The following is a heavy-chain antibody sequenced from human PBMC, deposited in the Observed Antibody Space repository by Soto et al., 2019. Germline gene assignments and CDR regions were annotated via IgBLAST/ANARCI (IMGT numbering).Heavy chain of an antibody. D-gene: IGHD1-26*01. Sequence: EVQLLESGGGLVQPGGALRLSCAASGFTFTNYAMSWVRQAPGKGLEWVSAISGSGVSTYYADSVRGRFTVSRDKSKNTLYRQMYSLRAEDKAIDYCAEDHAWELRGISWGQGTLVTVSA. V-gene: IGHV3-23*01. CDR1: GFTFTNYA. CDR2: ISGSGVST. J-gene: IGHJ5*02. CDR3: AEDHAWELRGIS.